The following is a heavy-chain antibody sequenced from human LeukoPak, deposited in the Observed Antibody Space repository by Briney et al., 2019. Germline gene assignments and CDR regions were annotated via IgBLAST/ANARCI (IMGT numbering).Heavy chain of an antibody. D-gene: IGHD2-2*01. CDR1: GYTFTGYY. Sequence: ASVKVSCKASGYTFTGYYMHWVRQAPGQGLEWMGWINPNSGGTNYAQKFQGRVTMTRDTSISTAYMELSRLRSDDTAVYYCARDGVYCGSTSCYWGYNWFDPWGQGTLVTVSS. V-gene: IGHV1-2*02. J-gene: IGHJ5*02. CDR2: INPNSGGT. CDR3: ARDGVYCGSTSCYWGYNWFDP.